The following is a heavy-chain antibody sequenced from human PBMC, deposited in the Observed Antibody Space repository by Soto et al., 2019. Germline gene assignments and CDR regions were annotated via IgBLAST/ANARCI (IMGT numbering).Heavy chain of an antibody. V-gene: IGHV3-30-3*01. Sequence: QGQLVESGGGVVQPGRSLRLSCAASGFSFSSFAMNWVRQAPGEGLEWVAFTSYNVNNEYYADSVKGRFTISRDNSKNTLFLQMNGLRAEDTAVYYCARAGIVAGAPTTGAFDIWGQGTKVTVSS. J-gene: IGHJ3*02. CDR3: ARAGIVAGAPTTGAFDI. CDR2: TSYNVNNE. CDR1: GFSFSSFA. D-gene: IGHD2-15*01.